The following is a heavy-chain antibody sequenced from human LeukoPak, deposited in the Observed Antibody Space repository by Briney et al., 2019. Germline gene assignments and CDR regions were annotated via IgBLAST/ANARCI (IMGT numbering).Heavy chain of an antibody. V-gene: IGHV3-53*01. J-gene: IGHJ4*02. CDR1: GFTVSGNY. Sequence: GGSLRLSCAASGFTVSGNYMSWVRQAPGKGLEWVSVIYSGGSTYYADSVKGRFTISRDNSKNTLYLQMNSLRAEDTAVYYCARGYYYDSSGYSSWGQGTLVTVSS. CDR2: IYSGGST. CDR3: ARGYYYDSSGYSS. D-gene: IGHD3-22*01.